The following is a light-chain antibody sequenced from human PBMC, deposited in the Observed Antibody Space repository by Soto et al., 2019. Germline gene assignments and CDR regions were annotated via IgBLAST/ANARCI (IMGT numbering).Light chain of an antibody. CDR1: QSISSW. CDR2: DAS. J-gene: IGKJ1*01. V-gene: IGKV1-5*01. Sequence: DIQMTQSPSTLSASVGDRVTITCRASQSISSWLAWYQQKPGKAPKLLIYDASSLESGVPSRCSGSGSGTEFTLTISSLQPDDFATYYCQQYNSYRWTFGQGTKVDIK. CDR3: QQYNSYRWT.